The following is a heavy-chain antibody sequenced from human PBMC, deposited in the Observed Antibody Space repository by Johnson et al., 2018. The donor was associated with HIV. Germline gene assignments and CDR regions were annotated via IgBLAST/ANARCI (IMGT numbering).Heavy chain of an antibody. CDR1: GFTFSSYA. V-gene: IGHV3-30*14. Sequence: QMLLVESGGGVVQPGRSLRLSCAASGFTFSSYAMHWVRQAPGKGLEWVSVIFSVGDVYYADSVKGRFTISRDNSKNMVYLQRTSLRPEDTAVYYCARDGRDLVTRGSFDIWGQGTTVTVSS. J-gene: IGHJ3*02. CDR3: ARDGRDLVTRGSFDI. D-gene: IGHD3-9*01. CDR2: IFSVGDV.